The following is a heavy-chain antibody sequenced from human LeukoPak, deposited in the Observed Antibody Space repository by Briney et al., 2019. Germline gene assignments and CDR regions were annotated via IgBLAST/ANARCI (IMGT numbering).Heavy chain of an antibody. Sequence: PSETLSLTCTISGDSTNTYFWSWIRQPAGRGLEWIGYIYYTGTTNYNPSLKSRVTISVDTSKNQFSLNVSSVTAADTGVYYCASISTDHGELRFDYWGQGTLVTVSS. V-gene: IGHV4-59*01. CDR1: GDSTNTYF. J-gene: IGHJ4*02. D-gene: IGHD4-17*01. CDR3: ASISTDHGELRFDY. CDR2: IYYTGTT.